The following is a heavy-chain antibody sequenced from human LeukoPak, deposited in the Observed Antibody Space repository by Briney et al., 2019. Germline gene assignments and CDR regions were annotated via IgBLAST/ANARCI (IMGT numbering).Heavy chain of an antibody. V-gene: IGHV1-46*01. CDR1: GYTFTSYY. CDR2: INPSGGNT. CDR3: ARVVANYYYGMDV. J-gene: IGHJ6*02. Sequence: ASVKVSCKASGYTFTSYYMHWVRQAPGQGLEWMGIINPSGGNTGYAQKFQGRVTMTRNTSISTAYMELSSLRSEDTAVYYCARVVANYYYGMDVWGQGTTVTVSS. D-gene: IGHD2-15*01.